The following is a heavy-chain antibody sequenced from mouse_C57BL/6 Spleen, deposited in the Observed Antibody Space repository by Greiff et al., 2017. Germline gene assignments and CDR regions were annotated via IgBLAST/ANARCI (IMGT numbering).Heavy chain of an antibody. D-gene: IGHD3-2*02. Sequence: EVQLQQSGPVLVKPGASVKMSCKASGYTFTDYYMNWVKQSHGKSLEWIGVINPYNGGTSYNQKFKGKATLTVDKSSSTAYMELNRLTSEDSAVYYCASLDSSGYGFAYWGQGTLVTVSA. CDR3: ASLDSSGYGFAY. J-gene: IGHJ3*01. CDR1: GYTFTDYY. CDR2: INPYNGGT. V-gene: IGHV1-19*01.